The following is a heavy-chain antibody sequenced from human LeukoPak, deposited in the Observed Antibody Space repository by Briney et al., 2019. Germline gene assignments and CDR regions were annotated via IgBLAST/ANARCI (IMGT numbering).Heavy chain of an antibody. J-gene: IGHJ4*02. CDR3: AKIGAVAGHFDY. D-gene: IGHD6-19*01. CDR1: GFTFSRYG. V-gene: IGHV3-30*02. Sequence: GGSLRLSCAASGFTFSRYGMHWVRQAPGKGLAWVAFIRYDGSNKYYADSVKGRFTISRDNSKNTLDLQMNSLRAEDTAVYYCAKIGAVAGHFDYWGQGTLVTVSS. CDR2: IRYDGSNK.